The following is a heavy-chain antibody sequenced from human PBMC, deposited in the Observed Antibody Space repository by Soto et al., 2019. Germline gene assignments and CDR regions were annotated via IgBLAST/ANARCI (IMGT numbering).Heavy chain of an antibody. CDR2: IYHSGST. Sequence: QVQLQESGPGLVKPSGTLSLSCAVSGGSIISSHWWTWVRQPPGKGLEWIGEIYHSGSTNYNPSLKSRVTISVDTSRNQFAPNLSSVAAADRAVYYCASSGGGEDYWGQGILVTVSS. CDR1: GGSIISSHW. D-gene: IGHD3-16*01. CDR3: ASSGGGEDY. J-gene: IGHJ4*02. V-gene: IGHV4-4*02.